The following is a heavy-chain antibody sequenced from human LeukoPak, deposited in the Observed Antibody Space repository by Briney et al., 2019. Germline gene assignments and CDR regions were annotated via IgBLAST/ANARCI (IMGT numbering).Heavy chain of an antibody. J-gene: IGHJ4*02. Sequence: GGSLRLSCAASGFTFSSYAMSWVRQAPGKGLEWVSAISGSGGSTYYADSVKGRFTISRDNSKNTLYLQMNSLRAEDTAVYYCARWDYDILTGYYGGYDYWGQGTLVTVSS. D-gene: IGHD3-9*01. CDR2: ISGSGGST. CDR3: ARWDYDILTGYYGGYDY. V-gene: IGHV3-23*01. CDR1: GFTFSSYA.